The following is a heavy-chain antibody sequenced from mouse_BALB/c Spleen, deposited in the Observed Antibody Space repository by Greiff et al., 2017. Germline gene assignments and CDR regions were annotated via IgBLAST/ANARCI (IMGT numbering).Heavy chain of an antibody. Sequence: QVQLQQSGAELVRPGSSVKISCKASGYAFSSYWMNWVKQRPGQGLEWIGQIYPGDGDTNYNGKFKGKATLTADKSSSTAYMQLSSLTSEDSAVYFCAREGGTAYWGQGTLVTVSA. CDR3: AREGGTAY. CDR1: GYAFSSYW. CDR2: IYPGDGDT. D-gene: IGHD3-3*01. J-gene: IGHJ3*01. V-gene: IGHV1-80*01.